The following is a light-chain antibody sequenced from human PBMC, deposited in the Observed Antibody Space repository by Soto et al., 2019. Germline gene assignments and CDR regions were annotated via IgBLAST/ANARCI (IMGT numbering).Light chain of an antibody. V-gene: IGKV1-5*01. CDR3: QQYNSYSPWT. J-gene: IGKJ1*01. CDR1: QSISSW. Sequence: EIQMTQSPSTLSASVGDRVTITCRASQSISSWLAWYQQKPGKAPKLLIYDASSLESGVPSRFSGSGSGTEFTLTISSLQPDDFATYYCQQYNSYSPWTLGQGTKVEIK. CDR2: DAS.